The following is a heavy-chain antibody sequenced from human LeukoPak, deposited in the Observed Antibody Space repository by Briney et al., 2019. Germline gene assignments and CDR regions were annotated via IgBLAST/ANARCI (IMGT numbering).Heavy chain of an antibody. CDR1: GGSVTDYY. D-gene: IGHD7-27*01. CDR3: ASRKLGNDY. CDR2: TYYTGT. Sequence: SETLSLTCSVSGGSVTDYYWGWVRQSPGKGLEWIGYTYYTGTSYNPSLKSAVTISADTSKNQYSLKLISVTAVDTPVYFCASRKLGNDYWGQGTLVTVSS. J-gene: IGHJ4*02. V-gene: IGHV4-59*02.